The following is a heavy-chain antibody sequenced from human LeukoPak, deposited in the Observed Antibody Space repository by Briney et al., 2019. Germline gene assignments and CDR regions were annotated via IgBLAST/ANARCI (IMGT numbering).Heavy chain of an antibody. CDR3: ARDVPHNWFDT. V-gene: IGHV3-74*01. CDR2: INSDGGGA. J-gene: IGHJ5*02. Sequence: HTGGSLRLSCAASGITFGNNWMHWVRQGPGKGLVWTSRINSDGGGAIYADSVKGRFTVSRDNAKNTLYLQMNSLRAEDTAVYYCARDVPHNWFDTWGQGTLVTVSS. CDR1: GITFGNNW.